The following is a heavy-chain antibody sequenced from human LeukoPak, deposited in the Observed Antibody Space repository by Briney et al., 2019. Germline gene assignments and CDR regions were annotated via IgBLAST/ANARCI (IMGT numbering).Heavy chain of an antibody. CDR2: IWYDGSNK. CDR1: GFTFSSYG. D-gene: IGHD3-3*01. Sequence: GGSLRLSCAASGFTFSSYGMQWVRQAPGKGLEWVAVIWYDGSNKYYADSVKGRFTISRDNSKNTLYLQMNSLRAEDTAVYYCARDRGYDFWSGYYTEGGFDYWGQGTLVTVSS. CDR3: ARDRGYDFWSGYYTEGGFDY. J-gene: IGHJ4*02. V-gene: IGHV3-33*01.